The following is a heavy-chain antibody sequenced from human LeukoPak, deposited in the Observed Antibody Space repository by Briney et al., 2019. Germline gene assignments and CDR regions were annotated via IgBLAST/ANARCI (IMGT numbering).Heavy chain of an antibody. V-gene: IGHV4-59*08. J-gene: IGHJ4*02. D-gene: IGHD3-3*01. CDR2: IYYSGST. Sequence: PSETLSLTCTVSGGSISSYYWSWIRQPPGKGLEWIGYIYYSGSTNYDPSLKSRVTISVDTSKNQFSLKLSSVTAADTAVYYCAAGTLWSGYYGGYWGQGTLVTVSS. CDR3: AAGTLWSGYYGGY. CDR1: GGSISSYY.